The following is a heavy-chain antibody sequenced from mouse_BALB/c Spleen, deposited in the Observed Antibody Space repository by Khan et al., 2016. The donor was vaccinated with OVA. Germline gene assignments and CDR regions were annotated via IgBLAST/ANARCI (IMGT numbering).Heavy chain of an antibody. J-gene: IGHJ3*01. CDR3: ARGGESSFAY. D-gene: IGHD1-3*01. Sequence: EVKLEVSGTVLARPGTSVKMSCKASGYSFTSYLIHWVKQRPGQGLEWIGDIYPGNSDTSYKQKFKDKAKLTAGTSANTAYMELSSLTNEDSAVDYCARGGESSFAYWGQGTLVTVSA. CDR1: GYSFTSYL. CDR2: IYPGNSDT. V-gene: IGHV1-5*01.